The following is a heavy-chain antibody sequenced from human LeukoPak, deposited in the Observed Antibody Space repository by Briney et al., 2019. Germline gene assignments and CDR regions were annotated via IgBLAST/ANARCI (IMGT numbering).Heavy chain of an antibody. CDR1: GFTFSNYW. J-gene: IGHJ4*02. D-gene: IGHD3-22*01. Sequence: GSLRLSCAVSGFTFSNYWMSWVRQPPGKGLEWIGEIYHSGSTNYNPSLKSRVTISVDKSKNQFSLKLSSVTAADTAVYYCARAERLDYYDSSGYPYFDYWGQGTLVTVSS. CDR3: ARAERLDYYDSSGYPYFDY. CDR2: IYHSGST. V-gene: IGHV4-4*02.